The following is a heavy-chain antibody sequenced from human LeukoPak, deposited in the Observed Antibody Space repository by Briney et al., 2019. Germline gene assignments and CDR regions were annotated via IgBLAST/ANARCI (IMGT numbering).Heavy chain of an antibody. CDR1: GFTFSSYW. Sequence: GGSLRLSCAASGFTFSSYWMHWVRQAPGKGLVWVSRINSDGSSTSYADSVKGRFTISRDNAKNTLYLQMNSPRAEDTAVYYCASGRGTAMVKSAFDIWGQGTMVTVSS. CDR3: ASGRGTAMVKSAFDI. J-gene: IGHJ3*02. CDR2: INSDGSST. V-gene: IGHV3-74*01. D-gene: IGHD5-18*01.